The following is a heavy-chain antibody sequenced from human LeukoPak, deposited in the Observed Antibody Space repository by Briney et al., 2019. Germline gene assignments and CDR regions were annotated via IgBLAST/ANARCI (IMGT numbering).Heavy chain of an antibody. CDR3: ARDLRYFDWSSYRNYYYGMDV. CDR2: MNPNSGNT. J-gene: IGHJ6*02. D-gene: IGHD3-9*01. V-gene: IGHV1-8*01. Sequence: ASVKVSCKASGYTFTSSDINWVRQATGQGLEWMGWMNPNSGNTGYAQKFQGRVTMTRNTSISTAYMELSSLRSEDTAVYYCARDLRYFDWSSYRNYYYGMDVWGQGTTVTVSS. CDR1: GYTFTSSD.